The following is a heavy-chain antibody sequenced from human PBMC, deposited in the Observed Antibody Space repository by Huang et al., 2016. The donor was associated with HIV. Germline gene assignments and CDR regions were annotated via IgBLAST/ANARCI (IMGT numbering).Heavy chain of an antibody. CDR1: GGSISNNGYY. CDR3: ARARGENVGGPGGRYYYYYMDV. Sequence: QVQLQESGPGLVKPSQTPSLTCTVSGGSISNNGYYWNWIRQPPGKGLEWIGYIYYSGSTYYNPSLKSRVTISVDTSKNQFSLKLSSVTAADTAVYYCARARGENVGGPGGRYYYYYMDVWGKGTTVTVSS. D-gene: IGHD1-26*01. V-gene: IGHV4-30-4*08. CDR2: IYYSGST. J-gene: IGHJ6*03.